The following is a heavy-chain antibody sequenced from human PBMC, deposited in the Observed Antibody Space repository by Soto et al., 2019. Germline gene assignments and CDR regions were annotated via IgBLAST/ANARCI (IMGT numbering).Heavy chain of an antibody. V-gene: IGHV4-31*02. Sequence: SDTLSLTCTVSGGSISSDGYYWSWIRQHPGKGLEWIGYIYYSGTTAYNPSLKSRVTISVDRSKNQFSLKLKSVTAADTAVYYCARDRYCTNGVCPRGGVSYGMDVWGQGTTVTVSS. CDR3: ARDRYCTNGVCPRGGVSYGMDV. CDR1: GGSISSDGYY. J-gene: IGHJ6*02. D-gene: IGHD2-8*01. CDR2: IYYSGTT.